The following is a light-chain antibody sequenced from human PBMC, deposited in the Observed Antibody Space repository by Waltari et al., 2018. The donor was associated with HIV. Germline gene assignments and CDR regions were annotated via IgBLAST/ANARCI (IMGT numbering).Light chain of an antibody. J-gene: IGLJ2*01. CDR1: ALPQQY. CDR2: KDS. Sequence: SYELTQPPSVSVSPGQTARITCSGDALPQQYAYWYQQKPGQAPVLVIYKDSERPSGIPERFSGSSSGTTVTLTISGVQAEDEADYYCQSADSSALYGVVFGGGTKLTVL. V-gene: IGLV3-25*03. CDR3: QSADSSALYGVV.